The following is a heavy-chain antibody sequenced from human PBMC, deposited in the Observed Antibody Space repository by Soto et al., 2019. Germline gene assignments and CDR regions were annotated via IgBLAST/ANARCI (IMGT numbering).Heavy chain of an antibody. CDR1: GGSISSYY. D-gene: IGHD6-19*01. J-gene: IGHJ4*02. V-gene: IGHV4-59*08. Sequence: NPSETLSLTCTVSGGSISSYYWSWIRQPPGKGLEWIGYIYYSGSTNYNPSLKSRVTISVDTSKNQFSLKLSSVTAADTAVYYCARSYGNGWFDYWGQGILVTVSS. CDR2: IYYSGST. CDR3: ARSYGNGWFDY.